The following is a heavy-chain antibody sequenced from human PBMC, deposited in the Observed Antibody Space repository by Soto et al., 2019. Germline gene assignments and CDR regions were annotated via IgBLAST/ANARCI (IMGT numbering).Heavy chain of an antibody. J-gene: IGHJ6*02. D-gene: IGHD2-2*01. CDR1: GGTFSSYT. CDR2: IIPILGIA. CDR3: ARDRVLGDIVVVPAAPGRNYYYYYGMDV. Sequence: ASVKVSCKASGGTFSSYTISWVRQAPGQGLEWMGRIIPILGIANYAQKFQGRVTITADKSTSTAYMELSSLRSEDTAVYYCARDRVLGDIVVVPAAPGRNYYYYYGMDVWGQGTTVTVSS. V-gene: IGHV1-69*04.